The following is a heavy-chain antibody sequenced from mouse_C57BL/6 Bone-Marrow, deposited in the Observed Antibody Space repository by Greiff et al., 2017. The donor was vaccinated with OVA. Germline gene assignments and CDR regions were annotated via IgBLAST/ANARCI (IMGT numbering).Heavy chain of an antibody. V-gene: IGHV1-81*01. CDR3: AREGWDGFDY. CDR1: GYTFTSYG. J-gene: IGHJ2*01. Sequence: VKLQESGAELARPGASVKLSCKASGYTFTSYGISWVKQRTGQGLEWIGEIYPRSGNTYYNEKFKGKATLTPDKSSSTAYMELRSLTSEDSAVYFCAREGWDGFDYWGQGTTLTVSS. CDR2: IYPRSGNT. D-gene: IGHD4-1*01.